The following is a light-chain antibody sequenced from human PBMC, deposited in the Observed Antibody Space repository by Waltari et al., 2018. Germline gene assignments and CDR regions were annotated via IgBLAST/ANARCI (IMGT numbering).Light chain of an antibody. Sequence: QSALPQPASVSGSPGQSLTIPCTGTSSDVGGYNYVSWYQHHPGKAPKLMIYDVSNRPSGVSNRFSGSKSGNTASLTISGLQAEDEADYYCSSYTSSSTVVFGGGTKLTVL. CDR1: SSDVGGYNY. CDR3: SSYTSSSTVV. V-gene: IGLV2-14*03. J-gene: IGLJ2*01. CDR2: DVS.